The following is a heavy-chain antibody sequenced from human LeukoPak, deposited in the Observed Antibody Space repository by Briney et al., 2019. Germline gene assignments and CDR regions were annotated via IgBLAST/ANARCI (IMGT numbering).Heavy chain of an antibody. Sequence: GGSLRLSCAASGFTFSSYGMHWVRQAPGKGLEWVAVISYDGSNKYYADSVKGRFTISRDNSKNTLYLQMNSLRAEDTAVYYCAKDGVGATPGDQPFDYWGQGTLVTVSS. CDR2: ISYDGSNK. D-gene: IGHD1-26*01. J-gene: IGHJ4*02. CDR3: AKDGVGATPGDQPFDY. CDR1: GFTFSSYG. V-gene: IGHV3-30*18.